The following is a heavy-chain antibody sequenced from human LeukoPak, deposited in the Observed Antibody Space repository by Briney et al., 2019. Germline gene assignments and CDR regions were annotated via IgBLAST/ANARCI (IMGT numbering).Heavy chain of an antibody. CDR1: GYSISSGYY. D-gene: IGHD3-10*01. CDR3: AREKGYMVRGKLGY. Sequence: SETLSLTCTVSGYSISSGYYWGWIRQPPGKGLEWIGSIYHSGSTYYNPSLKSRVTISVDTSKNQFSVKLSSVTAADTAVYYCAREKGYMVRGKLGYWGQGTLVTVSS. J-gene: IGHJ4*02. V-gene: IGHV4-38-2*02. CDR2: IYHSGST.